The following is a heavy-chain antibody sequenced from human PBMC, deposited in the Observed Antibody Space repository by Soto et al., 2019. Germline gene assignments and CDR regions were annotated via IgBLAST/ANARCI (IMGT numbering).Heavy chain of an antibody. CDR1: GFTFSSYT. CDR2: ISSSSSYI. CDR3: ARFGYTTEAH. J-gene: IGHJ4*02. V-gene: IGHV3-21*01. Sequence: EVQLMESGGGLVKPGGSLRLSCAASGFTFSSYTMIWVRQAPGKGLEWVSSISSSSSYIYYADSVKGRFTISRDNAKNSLYLQMNSLRAEDTAGYYCARFGYTTEAHWGQGTLVTVSS. D-gene: IGHD5-12*01.